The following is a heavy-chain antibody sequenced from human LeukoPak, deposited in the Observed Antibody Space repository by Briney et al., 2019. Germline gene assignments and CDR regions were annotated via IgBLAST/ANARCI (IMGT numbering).Heavy chain of an antibody. J-gene: IGHJ6*03. D-gene: IGHD3-3*01. V-gene: IGHV3-30*04. CDR1: GFTFSSYA. CDR3: ARGKRITIRYYYYMDA. Sequence: GGSLRLSCAASGFTFSSYAVHWVRQAPGKGLEWVAVISYDGSNKYYADSVKGRFTISRDNSKNTLYLQMNNLRAEDTAVYYCARGKRITIRYYYYMDAWGKGTTVTVSS. CDR2: ISYDGSNK.